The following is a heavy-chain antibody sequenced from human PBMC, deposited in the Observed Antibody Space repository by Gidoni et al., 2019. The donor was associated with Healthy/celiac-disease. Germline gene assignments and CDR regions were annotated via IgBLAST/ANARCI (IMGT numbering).Heavy chain of an antibody. CDR2: ILYDGSNK. J-gene: IGHJ6*02. Sequence: QVQLVESGGGVVQPGRSLRLSCAASGFTFRSYALHWFRQAPGTGLECVEVILYDGSNKYYADSVKGRFTIARDNSKNTLYMQMNSLRAEDTAVYYCARDRQDYDFWSGYSNYYYYGMDVWGQGTTVTVSS. CDR3: ARDRQDYDFWSGYSNYYYYGMDV. CDR1: GFTFRSYA. D-gene: IGHD3-3*01. V-gene: IGHV3-30*01.